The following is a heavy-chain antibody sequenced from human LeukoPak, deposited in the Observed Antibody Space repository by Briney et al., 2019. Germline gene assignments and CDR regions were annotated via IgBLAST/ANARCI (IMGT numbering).Heavy chain of an antibody. Sequence: SETLSLTCTVSGGSISSGTYYWSWIRQPAGKGLEWIGRFYTSGSTNYNPSLKSRVTISVDTSKNQFSLKLSSVTAADTAVYYCARHRFVYYDTPRGFDLWGRGTLVTVSS. CDR2: FYTSGST. J-gene: IGHJ2*01. CDR3: ARHRFVYYDTPRGFDL. D-gene: IGHD3-9*01. CDR1: GGSISSGTYY. V-gene: IGHV4-61*02.